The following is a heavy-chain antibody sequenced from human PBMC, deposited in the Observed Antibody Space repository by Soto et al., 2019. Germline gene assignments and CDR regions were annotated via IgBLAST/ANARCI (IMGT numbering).Heavy chain of an antibody. CDR2: IWYDGSNK. V-gene: IGHV3-33*01. CDR1: GFTFSSYG. D-gene: IGHD1-7*01. J-gene: IGHJ6*03. CDR3: AGTTSLQWYYMDV. Sequence: GGSLRLSCAASGFTFSSYGMHWVRQAPGKGLEWVAVIWYDGSNKYYADSVKGRFTISRDNSKNTLYLQMNSLRAEDTAVYYCAGTTSLQWYYMDVWGRGTSVTVSS.